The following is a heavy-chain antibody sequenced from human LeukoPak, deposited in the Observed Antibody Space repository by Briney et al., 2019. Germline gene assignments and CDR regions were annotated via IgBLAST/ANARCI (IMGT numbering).Heavy chain of an antibody. J-gene: IGHJ4*02. D-gene: IGHD3-22*01. Sequence: PGGSLRLSCAASGFTFSSYSMNWVRQAPGKGLEWVSYISSSSSTIYYADSVKGRFTISRDNAKNSLYLQMNSLRAEDTAVYYCARDRIGGYYYMEYYFDYWGQGTLVTVSS. CDR3: ARDRIGGYYYMEYYFDY. CDR2: ISSSSSTI. CDR1: GFTFSSYS. V-gene: IGHV3-48*04.